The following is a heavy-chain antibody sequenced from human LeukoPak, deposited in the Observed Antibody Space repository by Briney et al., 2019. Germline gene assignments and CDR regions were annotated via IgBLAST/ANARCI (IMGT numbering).Heavy chain of an antibody. CDR3: ARHTYARPFDS. J-gene: IGHJ4*02. Sequence: PSETLSLTCTVSGGSISGSYWSWVRQPPGKGLEWIGYIYYSGDSNYNPSLKSRATISLDTSKNQFSLKVSSVTAADTAICYCARHTYARPFDSWGQGTLVTVSS. CDR2: IYYSGDS. V-gene: IGHV4-59*08. D-gene: IGHD6-6*01. CDR1: GGSISGSY.